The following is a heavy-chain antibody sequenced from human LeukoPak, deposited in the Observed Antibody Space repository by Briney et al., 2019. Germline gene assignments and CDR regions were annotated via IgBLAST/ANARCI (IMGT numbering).Heavy chain of an antibody. CDR3: ARNWGPRYYYYMDV. J-gene: IGHJ6*03. CDR2: IYYSGST. D-gene: IGHD7-27*01. V-gene: IGHV4-61*01. CDR1: GGSISSGSYY. Sequence: TLSLTCTVSGGSISSGSYYWSWIRQPPGKGLEWIGYIYYSGSTNYNPSLKSRVTISVDTSKNQFSLKLSSVTAADTAVYYCARNWGPRYYYYMDVWGKGTTVTASS.